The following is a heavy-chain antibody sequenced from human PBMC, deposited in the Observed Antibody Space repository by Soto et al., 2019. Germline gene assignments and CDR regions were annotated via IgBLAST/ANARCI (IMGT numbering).Heavy chain of an antibody. CDR3: ARLGRHYDFWSGYVWFDP. CDR2: IYYSGST. Sequence: ETLSLTCTVSGGSISSYYWSWIRQPPGKGLEWIGYIYYSGSTNYNPSLKSRVTISVDTSKNQFSLKLSSVTAADTAVYYCARLGRHYDFWSGYVWFDPWGQGTLVTVSS. CDR1: GGSISSYY. J-gene: IGHJ5*02. D-gene: IGHD3-3*01. V-gene: IGHV4-59*08.